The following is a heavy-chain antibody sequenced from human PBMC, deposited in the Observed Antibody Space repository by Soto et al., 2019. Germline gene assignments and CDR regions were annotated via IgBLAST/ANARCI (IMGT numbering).Heavy chain of an antibody. CDR3: ARTEGIGGYCSGGSCNDY. Sequence: PSETLSLTCAVYGGSFSGYYWSWIRQPPGKGLEWIGEINHSGSTNYNPSLKSRVTISVDTSKNQFSLKLSSVTAADTAVYYCARTEGIGGYCSGGSCNDYWGQGTLVTVSS. V-gene: IGHV4-34*01. CDR2: INHSGST. D-gene: IGHD2-15*01. CDR1: GGSFSGYY. J-gene: IGHJ4*02.